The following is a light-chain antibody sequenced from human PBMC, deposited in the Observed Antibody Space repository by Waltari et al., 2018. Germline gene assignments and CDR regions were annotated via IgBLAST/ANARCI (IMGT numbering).Light chain of an antibody. CDR3: HQYNTYST. CDR1: QSIRSR. CDR2: QAS. Sequence: DIQMTQSPSTLSASVGDRVIITCRASQSIRSRLAWYQQKPGKAPELLIYQASSLKSGVPSRFSGSGSGTEFTLTISSLQPDDFATYFCHQYNTYSTFGQGTKVEIK. V-gene: IGKV1-5*03. J-gene: IGKJ1*01.